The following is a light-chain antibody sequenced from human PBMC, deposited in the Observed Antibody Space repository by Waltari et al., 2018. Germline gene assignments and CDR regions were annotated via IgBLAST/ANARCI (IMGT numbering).Light chain of an antibody. Sequence: QSALTQPRSVSGSPGQSVTISCTGTRNDLLIYNHVSWYQQHPGKAPQLIIYELTKRPPGVPDRFSASSYGTTASLTVSGLQAEDEADYHCCSYAGSYTVVFGGGTKLTVL. J-gene: IGLJ2*01. CDR1: RNDLLIYNH. CDR3: CSYAGSYTVV. V-gene: IGLV2-11*01. CDR2: ELT.